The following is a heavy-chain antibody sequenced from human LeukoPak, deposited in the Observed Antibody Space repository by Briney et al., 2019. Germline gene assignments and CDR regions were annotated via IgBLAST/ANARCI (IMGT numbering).Heavy chain of an antibody. Sequence: GGSLRLSCAASGFTFDDYAMLWVRQAPGKGLEWVSGISWNSGSIGYADSVKGRFTISRDNAKNSLYLQMNSLRAEDMALYYCAKDSSSWSQGIDYWGQGTLVTVSS. CDR1: GFTFDDYA. D-gene: IGHD6-13*01. CDR2: ISWNSGSI. CDR3: AKDSSSWSQGIDY. V-gene: IGHV3-9*03. J-gene: IGHJ4*02.